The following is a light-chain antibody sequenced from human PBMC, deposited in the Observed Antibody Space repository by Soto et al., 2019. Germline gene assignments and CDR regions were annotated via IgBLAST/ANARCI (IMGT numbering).Light chain of an antibody. Sequence: QSALTQPRSVSGSPGQSVTISCTGTSSDVGGYNYVSWYQQHPGKAPKVMIYDVSERPSGVPDRFSGSKSGNTASLTISGLQAVDEADYYCCSYAGSPRYVFGTGIKLTVL. V-gene: IGLV2-11*01. CDR2: DVS. J-gene: IGLJ1*01. CDR3: CSYAGSPRYV. CDR1: SSDVGGYNY.